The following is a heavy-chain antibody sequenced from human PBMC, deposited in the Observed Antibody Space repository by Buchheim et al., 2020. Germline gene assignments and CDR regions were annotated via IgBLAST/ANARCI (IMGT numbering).Heavy chain of an antibody. J-gene: IGHJ4*02. V-gene: IGHV3-23*01. CDR2: ISIDGDKT. CDR1: GFTFSNSA. CDR3: AKEEVPNDY. Sequence: EVQLLESGGALVQPGGSLRLSCGVSGFTFSNSAMSWVRQAPGKGLEWVSGISIDGDKTYYAESVKGRFTISRDNSKNTGYLQLNSLRAEDTALYYCAKEEVPNDYWGQGTL.